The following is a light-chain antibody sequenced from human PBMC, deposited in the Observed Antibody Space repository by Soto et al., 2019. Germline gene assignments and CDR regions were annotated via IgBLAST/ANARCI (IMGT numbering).Light chain of an antibody. V-gene: IGKV1-5*03. CDR1: QSIGIW. Sequence: DIHMTQSPSTLSASVGDRATITCRASQSIGIWLAWYQQKPGKAPNLLIYKTSSLESGVPSRFSGSGSGTEFTLTISSLQPDDFAIYYCQHYNDYSWTFGQGTKVEIK. CDR2: KTS. J-gene: IGKJ1*01. CDR3: QHYNDYSWT.